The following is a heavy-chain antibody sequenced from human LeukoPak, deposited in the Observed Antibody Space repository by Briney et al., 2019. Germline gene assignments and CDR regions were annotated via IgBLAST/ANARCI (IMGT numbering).Heavy chain of an antibody. V-gene: IGHV4-61*01. CDR1: GGSISSSSYY. CDR3: ARANYYDSSGPYDY. J-gene: IGHJ4*02. D-gene: IGHD3-22*01. Sequence: KPSETLSLTCTVSGGSISSSSYYWSWIRQPPGKGLEWIGYIYYSGSTNYNPSLKSRVTISVDTSKNQFSLKLSSVTAADTAVYYCARANYYDSSGPYDYWGQGTLVTVSS. CDR2: IYYSGST.